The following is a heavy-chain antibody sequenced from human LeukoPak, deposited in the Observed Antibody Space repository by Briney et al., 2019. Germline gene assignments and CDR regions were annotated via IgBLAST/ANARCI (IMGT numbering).Heavy chain of an antibody. J-gene: IGHJ5*02. CDR2: ISGSGDKI. Sequence: GGSLRLSCAASGFPFNSYAMTWVRQAPGKGLEWVSGISGSGDKIYSAGSVKGRFTISRDNSKNMLSLQMNGLRAEDTAVYYCAKDRTYDSSARFAPWGQGTLVTVSS. CDR1: GFPFNSYA. D-gene: IGHD6-13*01. V-gene: IGHV3-23*01. CDR3: AKDRTYDSSARFAP.